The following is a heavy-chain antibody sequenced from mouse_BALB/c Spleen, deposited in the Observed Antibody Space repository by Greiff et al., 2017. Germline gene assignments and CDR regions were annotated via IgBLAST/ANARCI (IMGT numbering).Heavy chain of an antibody. J-gene: IGHJ2*01. CDR1: GFTFSDFY. CDR2: SRNKANDYTT. V-gene: IGHV7-1*02. Sequence: EVKLVESGGGLVQPGGSLRLSCATSGFTFSDFYMEWVRQPPGKRLEWIAASRNKANDYTTEYSASVKGRFIVSRDTSQSILYLQMNALRAEDTAIYYGAREIHYYGSFDYWGQGTTLTVSS. D-gene: IGHD1-2*01. CDR3: AREIHYYGSFDY.